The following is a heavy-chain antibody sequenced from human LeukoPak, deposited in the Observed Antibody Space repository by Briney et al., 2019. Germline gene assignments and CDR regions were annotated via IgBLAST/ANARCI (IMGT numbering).Heavy chain of an antibody. V-gene: IGHV4-61*01. J-gene: IGHJ6*02. CDR2: IYYSGST. CDR1: GGSIRSGSYY. Sequence: SETLSLTCTVSGGSIRSGSYYWSWIRQPPGKGLEWIGDIYYSGSTNYKPSLKSRITISVDTSKKQFSLKLNSVTAADTAVYYCARNPGYYMDVWGQGTTVTVSS. D-gene: IGHD3-22*01. CDR3: ARNPGYYMDV.